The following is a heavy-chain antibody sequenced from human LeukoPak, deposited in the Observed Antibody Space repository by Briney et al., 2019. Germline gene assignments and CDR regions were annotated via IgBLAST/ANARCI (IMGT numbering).Heavy chain of an antibody. V-gene: IGHV3-11*01. J-gene: IGHJ4*02. Sequence: GGSLRLSWAVSGFSFSGYYMSWVRQAPGKGLEWVSYISNSGSTIYYADSVKGRFTISRDNAKNSLYLQMNSLRAEDTAMYYCVRDLDEDSGGTHFDFWGQGTLVTVSS. CDR1: GFSFSGYY. CDR2: ISNSGSTI. CDR3: VRDLDEDSGGTHFDF. D-gene: IGHD3-10*01.